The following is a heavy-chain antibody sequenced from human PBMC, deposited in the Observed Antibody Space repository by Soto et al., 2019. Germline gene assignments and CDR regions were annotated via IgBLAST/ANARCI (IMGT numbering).Heavy chain of an antibody. J-gene: IGHJ5*02. Sequence: ETLCLTCRLSGGSINSSDHFWGWIRQTPGKGLEWIGSVYYTETTYYNPSLKSPVTISVETSRNTFSLKVNSVTAADTGIYYCARQRVLSTNMFITSFDPWGQGTLVTVSS. V-gene: IGHV4-39*01. CDR2: VYYTETT. CDR3: ARQRVLSTNMFITSFDP. CDR1: GGSINSSDHF. D-gene: IGHD3-10*02.